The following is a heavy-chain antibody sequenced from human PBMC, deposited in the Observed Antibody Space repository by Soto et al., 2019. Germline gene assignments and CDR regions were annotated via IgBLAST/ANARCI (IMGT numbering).Heavy chain of an antibody. CDR3: ARYGAWDGDNPYDFDD. D-gene: IGHD1-1*01. J-gene: IGHJ4*02. Sequence: QVQLVQSGAEVKKPGSSVKVSCKASGGTFSSYAISWVRQAPGQGLEWMGGIIPIFGTAKYAQKFQGRVTITANESTSTAYMELCSLRSEDRAVDSCARYGAWDGDNPYDFDDWGQGTLVTVSS. V-gene: IGHV1-69*01. CDR2: IIPIFGTA. CDR1: GGTFSSYA.